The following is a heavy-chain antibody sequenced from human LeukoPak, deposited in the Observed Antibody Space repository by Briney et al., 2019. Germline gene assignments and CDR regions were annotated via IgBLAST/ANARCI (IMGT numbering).Heavy chain of an antibody. CDR3: AISLIAVAGTLSF. Sequence: GASVKVSCKVSGYTFTDYYMHWFQQAPGKRLEWMGLLEPEDGETRYAEKFQGRVTITADTSTDTAYMEVSSLRSGDTAVYYCAISLIAVAGTLSFWGQGTLVTVSS. CDR2: LEPEDGET. D-gene: IGHD6-19*01. V-gene: IGHV1-69-2*01. J-gene: IGHJ4*02. CDR1: GYTFTDYY.